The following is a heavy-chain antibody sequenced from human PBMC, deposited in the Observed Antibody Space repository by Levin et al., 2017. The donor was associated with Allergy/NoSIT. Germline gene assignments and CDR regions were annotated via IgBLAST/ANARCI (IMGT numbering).Heavy chain of an antibody. V-gene: IGHV3-66*02. CDR3: ARGDYPLLDY. J-gene: IGHJ4*02. D-gene: IGHD4-11*01. CDR1: GFTVSSSY. CDR2: IYRGGST. Sequence: PGGSLRLSCAASGFTVSSSYMIWVRQAPGKGLEWVSVIYRGGSTYYADSVKGRFTISRDNSKNTFYLQMNSLRAEDTAVYYCARGDYPLLDYWGQGTLVTVSS.